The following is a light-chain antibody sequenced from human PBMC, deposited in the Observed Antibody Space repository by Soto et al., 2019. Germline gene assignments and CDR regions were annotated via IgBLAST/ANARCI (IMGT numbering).Light chain of an antibody. CDR2: GAS. Sequence: QMTQSPSSLSASVGARVTITCRASQTIRTSLNWYQQKPGKAPKLLIYGASTLQSGVPSRFSGTGSATDLTLTISSLQPEDFAIYYCQQSYTTPRTFGQGTKVEV. CDR1: QTIRTS. CDR3: QQSYTTPRT. J-gene: IGKJ1*01. V-gene: IGKV1-39*01.